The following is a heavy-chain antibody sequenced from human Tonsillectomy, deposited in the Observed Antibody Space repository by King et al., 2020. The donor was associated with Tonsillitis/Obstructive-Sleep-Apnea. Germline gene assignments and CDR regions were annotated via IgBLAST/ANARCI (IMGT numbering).Heavy chain of an antibody. Sequence: QLVQAGSEVRRPGASVNISCKASGYTFTNYYLHWVRQAPGQGLEWVAIINPSDGGTSYTQGLRGRITVTRDTSTSTIYMEMSSLKSEDTAVYYCVREITGFYAFDIWGQGTMVTVSS. CDR3: VREITGFYAFDI. CDR2: INPSDGGT. D-gene: IGHD3-16*01. J-gene: IGHJ3*02. CDR1: GYTFTNYY. V-gene: IGHV1-46*04.